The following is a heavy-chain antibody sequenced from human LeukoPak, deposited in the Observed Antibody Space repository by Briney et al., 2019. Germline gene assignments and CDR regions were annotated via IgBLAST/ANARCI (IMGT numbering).Heavy chain of an antibody. CDR1: GESFSGYY. D-gene: IGHD2-2*03. CDR3: ARGRWKMDIVVVPAARFDY. Sequence: SETLSLTCAVYGESFSGYYWSWIRQPPGKGLEWIGEINHSGSTNYNPSLKSRVTIAVDTSKDQFYLKLSSVTAADTAVYYCARGRWKMDIVVVPAARFDYWGQGTLVTVSS. J-gene: IGHJ4*02. V-gene: IGHV4-34*01. CDR2: INHSGST.